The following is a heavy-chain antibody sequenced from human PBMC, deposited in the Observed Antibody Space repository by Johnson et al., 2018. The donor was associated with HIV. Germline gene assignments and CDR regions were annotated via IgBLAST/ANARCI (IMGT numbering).Heavy chain of an antibody. V-gene: IGHV3-30*03. CDR1: RFTFSRYG. CDR3: ARGRWLRDAFDI. D-gene: IGHD3-22*01. Sequence: QVQLVESGGGLVQPGGSLRLSCAASRFTFSRYGMHWVRQAPGKGLEWVAVISYDGSNKYYADSVKGRFTISRDNSKNTLYLQMNSLRTEDTAVYYCARGRWLRDAFDIWGQGTMVTVSS. J-gene: IGHJ3*02. CDR2: ISYDGSNK.